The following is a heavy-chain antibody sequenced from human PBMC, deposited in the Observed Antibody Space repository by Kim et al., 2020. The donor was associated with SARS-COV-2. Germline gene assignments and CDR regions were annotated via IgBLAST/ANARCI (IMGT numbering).Heavy chain of an antibody. D-gene: IGHD1-26*01. Sequence: NPALKSRGTNSVDTSKNQFSLKLSSVTAADTAVYYCARDLGWELPYYFDYWGQGTLVTVSS. V-gene: IGHV4-39*07. J-gene: IGHJ4*02. CDR3: ARDLGWELPYYFDY.